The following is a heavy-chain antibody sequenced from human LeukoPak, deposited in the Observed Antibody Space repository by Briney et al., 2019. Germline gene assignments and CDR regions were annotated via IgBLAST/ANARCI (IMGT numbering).Heavy chain of an antibody. CDR3: AQGILYDILTGPFDY. CDR1: GFIFGDYA. Sequence: GGSLRLSCAASGFIFGDYAMYWVRQAPGKGLEWVSGISWNSGSIGYADSVKGRFTISSDNAKNSLYVQMNSLRAEDTALYYCAQGILYDILTGPFDYWGQGTLVTVSS. D-gene: IGHD3-9*01. CDR2: ISWNSGSI. J-gene: IGHJ4*02. V-gene: IGHV3-9*01.